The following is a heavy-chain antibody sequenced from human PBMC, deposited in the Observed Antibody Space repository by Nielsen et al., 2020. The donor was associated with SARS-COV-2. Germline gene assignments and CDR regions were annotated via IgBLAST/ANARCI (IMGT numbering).Heavy chain of an antibody. Sequence: GESLKISCATSGFTFYRHAMYWVRQAPGKGLEWVAVISYDGTNKDYADSVKGRFTISRDNSKNTLYLQMNSLRSEDSGVYFCAKGGVPASRSHYSYYYMDVWGKGTTVTVSS. J-gene: IGHJ6*03. V-gene: IGHV3-30*18. CDR3: AKGGVPASRSHYSYYYMDV. CDR1: GFTFYRHA. CDR2: ISYDGTNK. D-gene: IGHD2-2*01.